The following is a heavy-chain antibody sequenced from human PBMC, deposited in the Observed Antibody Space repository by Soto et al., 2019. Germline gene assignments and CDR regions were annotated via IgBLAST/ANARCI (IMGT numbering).Heavy chain of an antibody. CDR2: VIPIFGTA. CDR1: GGTFSSYA. CDR3: ARGAAPYYYDSSGYYFPRGY. D-gene: IGHD3-22*01. V-gene: IGHV1-69*01. J-gene: IGHJ4*02. Sequence: QVQLVQSGAEVKKPGSSVKVSCKASGGTFSSYAISWVRQAPGQGLEWMGGVIPIFGTANYAQKFQGSVTITADESTSPATMVLSSLTSDDTAVEYCARGAAPYYYDSSGYYFPRGYWGQGTLVTVSS.